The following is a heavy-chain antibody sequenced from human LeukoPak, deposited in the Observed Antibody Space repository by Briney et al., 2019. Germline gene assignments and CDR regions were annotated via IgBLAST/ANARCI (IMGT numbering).Heavy chain of an antibody. CDR2: INHSGST. Sequence: SETLSLTCTVSGGSISSYYWSWIRQPPGKGLEWIGEINHSGSTNYNPSLKSRVTISVDTSKNQFSLKLSSVTAADTAVYYCARGRRVSTYYYDSSGYYYFDYWGQGTLVTVSS. D-gene: IGHD3-22*01. V-gene: IGHV4-34*01. J-gene: IGHJ4*02. CDR3: ARGRRVSTYYYDSSGYYYFDY. CDR1: GGSISSYY.